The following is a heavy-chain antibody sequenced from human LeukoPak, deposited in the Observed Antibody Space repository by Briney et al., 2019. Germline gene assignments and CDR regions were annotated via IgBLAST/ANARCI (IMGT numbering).Heavy chain of an antibody. Sequence: ASVKVSCKASGYTFTGYYMHWVRQAPGQGLEWMGWINPNSGGTNYAQKFQGRVTMTRDTSISTAYMELSRLRSDDTAVYYCARDSPRGYSYGSHYYYGMDVWGQGTTVNVSS. J-gene: IGHJ6*02. V-gene: IGHV1-2*02. D-gene: IGHD5-18*01. CDR2: INPNSGGT. CDR3: ARDSPRGYSYGSHYYYGMDV. CDR1: GYTFTGYY.